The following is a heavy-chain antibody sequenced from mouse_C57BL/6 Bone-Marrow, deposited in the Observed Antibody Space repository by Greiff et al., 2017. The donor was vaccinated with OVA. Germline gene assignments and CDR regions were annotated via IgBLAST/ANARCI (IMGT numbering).Heavy chain of an antibody. J-gene: IGHJ3*01. V-gene: IGHV5-6*01. Sequence: EVQGVESGGDLVKPGGSLKLSCAASGFTFSSYGMSWVRQTPDKRLEWVATISSGGSYTYYPDSVKGRFTISRDNAKNTLYLQMSRLKAEDTAMYYCARRGDCAWFAYGGQGTLVTVSA. CDR1: GFTFSSYG. CDR3: ARRGDCAWFAY. CDR2: ISSGGSYT.